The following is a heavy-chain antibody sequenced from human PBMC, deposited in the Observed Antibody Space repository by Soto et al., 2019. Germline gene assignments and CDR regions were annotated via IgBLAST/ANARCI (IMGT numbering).Heavy chain of an antibody. CDR3: ARDDPIAAAGTLDY. V-gene: IGHV3-21*01. J-gene: IGHJ4*02. CDR1: GFTFSSYS. CDR2: ISSSSSYI. D-gene: IGHD6-13*01. Sequence: GTLRLSCAASGFTFSSYSMNWVRQAPGKGLEWVSSISSSSSYIYYADSVKGRFTISRDNAKNSLYLQMNSLRAEDTAVYYSARDDPIAAAGTLDYWGQGTLVTVSS.